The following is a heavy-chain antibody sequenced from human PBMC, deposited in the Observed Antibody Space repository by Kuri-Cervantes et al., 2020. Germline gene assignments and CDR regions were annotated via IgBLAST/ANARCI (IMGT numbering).Heavy chain of an antibody. CDR3: ARGRADYSTSSFLDY. CDR1: GYTFTGYY. CDR2: INPNSGGT. J-gene: IGHJ4*02. D-gene: IGHD2/OR15-2a*01. V-gene: IGHV1-2*02. Sequence: ASVKVSFKASGYTFTGYYTHWVRQAPGQGLEWMGWINPNSGGTNFAQKFQDRVTLTRDTSISTAYLDLGGLRSDDAAVYYCARGRADYSTSSFLDYWGQGTLVTVSS.